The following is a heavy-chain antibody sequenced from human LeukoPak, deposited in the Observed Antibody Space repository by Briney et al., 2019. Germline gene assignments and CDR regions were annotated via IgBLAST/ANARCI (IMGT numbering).Heavy chain of an antibody. D-gene: IGHD2/OR15-2a*01. V-gene: IGHV3-23*01. J-gene: IGHJ5*02. CDR1: GFTFSNSA. CDR2: ISGSGVIT. Sequence: GGSLRLSCAASGFTFSNSAMTWVRQPPGKGLEWVADISGSGVITNYADSVRGRFIISRDDSNNMLYLQMNTLRDDDTAVYFCAKNLHSVIILSTLSDRFDPWGQGSPVTVSS. CDR3: AKNLHSVIILSTLSDRFDP.